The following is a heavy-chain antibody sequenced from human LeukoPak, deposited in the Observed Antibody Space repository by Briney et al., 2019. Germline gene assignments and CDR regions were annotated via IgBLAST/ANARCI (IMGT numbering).Heavy chain of an antibody. CDR3: ARSPSSSGWYADY. CDR1: GYTFTSYG. D-gene: IGHD6-19*01. Sequence: GASVKVSCKASGYTFTSYGISWVRQAPGQGLERMGWISAYNGATNYAQKLQGRVTMTTDTSANTAYMELRSLTSDDTAVYYCARSPSSSGWYADYWGLGTLVTVSS. J-gene: IGHJ4*02. CDR2: ISAYNGAT. V-gene: IGHV1-18*01.